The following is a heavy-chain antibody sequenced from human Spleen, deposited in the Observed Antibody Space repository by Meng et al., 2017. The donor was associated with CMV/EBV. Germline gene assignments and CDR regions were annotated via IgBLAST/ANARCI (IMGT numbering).Heavy chain of an antibody. J-gene: IGHJ6*02. CDR1: GFTFSSYA. D-gene: IGHD2-2*01. Sequence: GESLKISCAASGFTFSSYAMSWVRQAPGKGLEWVSGINWNGGSTGYADSVKGRFTISRDNAKNSLYLQMNSLRAEDTALYYCARRGYCSSTSCYLGYYYGMDVWGQGTTVTVSS. CDR2: INWNGGST. CDR3: ARRGYCSSTSCYLGYYYGMDV. V-gene: IGHV3-20*04.